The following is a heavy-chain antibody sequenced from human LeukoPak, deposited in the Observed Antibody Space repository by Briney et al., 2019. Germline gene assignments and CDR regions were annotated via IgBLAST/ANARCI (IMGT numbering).Heavy chain of an antibody. CDR2: ISTSSTTI. J-gene: IGHJ3*02. CDR1: GFTFSDYA. CDR3: ARDLPSSGYYYRDAFDI. Sequence: GGSLRLSCAASGFTFSDYAMNWVRQAPGKGLEWVSYISTSSTTIYYADSVKGRFTISRDNAKNSLFLQMNSLRVEDTAVYYCARDLPSSGYYYRDAFDIWGQGTMVTVSS. D-gene: IGHD3-22*01. V-gene: IGHV3-48*04.